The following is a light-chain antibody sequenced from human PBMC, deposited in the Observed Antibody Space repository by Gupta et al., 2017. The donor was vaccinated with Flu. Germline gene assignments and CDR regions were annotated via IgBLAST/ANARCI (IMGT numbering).Light chain of an antibody. CDR3: QQYNNWPPLT. CDR2: GAS. V-gene: IGKV3-15*01. J-gene: IGKJ4*01. CDR1: QSINSD. Sequence: ATLSVSPGDRASLSCRASQSINSDLAWYQQRPGQAPRLLIYGASTRDTGVPARFSGSGSGTQFTLTISSRQSEDFALYYCQQYNNWPPLTFGGGTKVEIK.